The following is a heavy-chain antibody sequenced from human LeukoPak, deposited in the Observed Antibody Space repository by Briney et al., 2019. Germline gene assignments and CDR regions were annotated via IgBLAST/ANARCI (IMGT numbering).Heavy chain of an antibody. CDR3: ARDIRYYYGSGSYYRYFDY. CDR2: ISSSGSTI. Sequence: GGSLRLSCAASGFTFSSYEMNWVRQAPGKGLEWVSYISSSGSTIYYADSVKGRFTISRDNAKNSLYPQMNSLRAEDTAVYYCARDIRYYYGSGSYYRYFDYWGQGTLVTVSS. V-gene: IGHV3-48*03. D-gene: IGHD3-10*01. CDR1: GFTFSSYE. J-gene: IGHJ4*02.